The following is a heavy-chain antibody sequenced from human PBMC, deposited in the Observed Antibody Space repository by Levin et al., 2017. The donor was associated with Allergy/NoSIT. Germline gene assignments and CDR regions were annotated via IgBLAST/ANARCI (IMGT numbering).Heavy chain of an antibody. CDR2: ISFDGTDK. V-gene: IGHV3-30*03. CDR3: VGGSGWPRAFDI. J-gene: IGHJ3*02. CDR1: GFTFSTYS. Sequence: GGSLRLSCAASGFTFSTYSMHWVRQAPGKGLEWVAVISFDGTDKYYVESVKGRYTISRDNSKNTLYLLMDRLRAEDTAVYYCVGGSGWPRAFDIWGQGTMVTVSS. D-gene: IGHD3-10*01.